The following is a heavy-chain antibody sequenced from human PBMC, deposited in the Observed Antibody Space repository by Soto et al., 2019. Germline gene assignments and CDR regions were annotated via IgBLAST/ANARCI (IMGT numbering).Heavy chain of an antibody. CDR1: GFDFLYFG. CDR2: INYDGTKK. D-gene: IGHD1-1*01. Sequence: VQLVESGGGVVQPGKSLRLSCSASGFDFLYFGMHWVRQAPGKGLEWVAVINYDGTKKDYIDSVKGRFTLSRDNAKQTLHLEMKKVRDGGTAVYYCARGKGNDLRGSLDLWGQGTLVSVSS. J-gene: IGHJ4*02. V-gene: IGHV3-30*19. CDR3: ARGKGNDLRGSLDL.